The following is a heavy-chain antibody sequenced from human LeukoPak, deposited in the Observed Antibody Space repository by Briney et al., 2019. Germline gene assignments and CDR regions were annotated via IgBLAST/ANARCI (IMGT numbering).Heavy chain of an antibody. J-gene: IGHJ4*02. CDR2: ISVSGGST. V-gene: IGHV3-23*01. CDR1: GFTFSMYG. CDR3: AKDYYGSGSNFDY. Sequence: GGSLRLSCAASGFTFSMYGMSWVRQAPGKGLEWVSAISVSGGSTYYADSVKGRFTISRDNSKNTLYLQMNSLRAEDTAVYYCAKDYYGSGSNFDYWGQGTLVTVSS. D-gene: IGHD3-10*01.